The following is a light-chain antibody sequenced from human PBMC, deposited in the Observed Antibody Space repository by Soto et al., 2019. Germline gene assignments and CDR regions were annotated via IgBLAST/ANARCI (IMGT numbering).Light chain of an antibody. CDR2: AAS. Sequence: EIQMTQSPSSLSASVGDRFTITCRASQSISSYLNWYQQKPGKAPKFLIYAASSLQSGVPSRFSGSGSGTDFTLTISSLQPEDFATYYCQQSYSRPITFGQGTRLEI. CDR3: QQSYSRPIT. CDR1: QSISSY. V-gene: IGKV1-39*01. J-gene: IGKJ5*01.